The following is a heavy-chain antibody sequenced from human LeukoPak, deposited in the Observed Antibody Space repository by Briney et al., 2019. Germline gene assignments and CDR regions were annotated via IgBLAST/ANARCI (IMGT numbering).Heavy chain of an antibody. CDR1: GGSFSGYY. J-gene: IGHJ4*02. D-gene: IGHD2-2*01. CDR3: ARIEGGCSSTSCYFE. V-gene: IGHV4-34*01. Sequence: PSETLSLTCAVYGGSFSGYYWSWIRQPPGKGLEWIGEISHSGSTNYNPSLKSRVTISVDTSKNQFSLKLSSVTAADTAVYYCARIEGGCSSTSCYFEWGQGTLVTVSS. CDR2: ISHSGST.